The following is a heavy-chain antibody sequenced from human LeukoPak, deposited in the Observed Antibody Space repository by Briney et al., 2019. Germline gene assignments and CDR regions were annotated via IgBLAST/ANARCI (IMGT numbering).Heavy chain of an antibody. CDR2: IKRDGSEK. D-gene: IGHD3-3*01. CDR1: GFTFSSYW. V-gene: IGHV3-7*01. J-gene: IGHJ4*02. CDR3: ARDKEAAVDFWSGYYPL. Sequence: PGGSLRLSCAASGFTFSSYWIGWVRQAPGKGLEWVANIKRDGSEKYYGDSVKGRFTVSRDNAKNSLYLQMNSLRAEDTAVYYCARDKEAAVDFWSGYYPLWGQGTLVTVSS.